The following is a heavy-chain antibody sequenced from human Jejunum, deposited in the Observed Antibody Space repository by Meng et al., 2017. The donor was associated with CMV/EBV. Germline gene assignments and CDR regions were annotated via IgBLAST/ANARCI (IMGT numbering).Heavy chain of an antibody. V-gene: IGHV4-28*01. D-gene: IGHD5-18*01. CDR1: GYCSINSNW. Sequence: AVSGYCSINSNWWGWIRQPPGKGLEWIGYSCYSGSTFYNPSLKSRVTMSLDTSKNQFSLKLSSVTAVDTAVYYCARNSYESTGFDYWGLGSLVTVSS. CDR2: SCYSGST. J-gene: IGHJ4*02. CDR3: ARNSYESTGFDY.